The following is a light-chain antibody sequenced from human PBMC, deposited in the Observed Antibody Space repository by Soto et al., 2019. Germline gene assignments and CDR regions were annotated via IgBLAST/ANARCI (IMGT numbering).Light chain of an antibody. CDR1: QDINNS. CDR2: DAS. CDR3: QHFDNLPLT. Sequence: DLQMTQSPSSLSASVGDRVTITCQASQDINNSLNWYQQRPGEAPKLVIYDASILESGVPSRFSGSGFGTDFTFTISSLQPEDIATYYCQHFDNLPLTFGGGTKVELK. J-gene: IGKJ4*01. V-gene: IGKV1-33*01.